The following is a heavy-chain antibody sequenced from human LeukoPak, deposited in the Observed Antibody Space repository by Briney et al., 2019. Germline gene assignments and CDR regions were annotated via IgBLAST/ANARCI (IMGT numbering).Heavy chain of an antibody. CDR2: INPNSGGT. D-gene: IGHD2-15*01. Sequence: ASVKVSCKASGYTFTGYYMHWVRQAPGQGLEWMGWINPNSGGTNYAQKFQGRVTMTRDTSISTAYMELSRLRSDDTAVYYCARVGIVVVVAATPPDYWGQGTLVTVSS. J-gene: IGHJ4*02. CDR3: ARVGIVVVVAATPPDY. V-gene: IGHV1-2*02. CDR1: GYTFTGYY.